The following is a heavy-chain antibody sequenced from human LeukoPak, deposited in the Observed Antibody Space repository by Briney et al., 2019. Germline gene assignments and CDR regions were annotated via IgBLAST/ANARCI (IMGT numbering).Heavy chain of an antibody. CDR3: ASWQSSEAYYYDSSGPRWGADAFDI. CDR2: IYPGDSDT. Sequence: GESLNISCKGSGYSFTSYWIGWVRQMPGKGLEWMGIIYPGDSDTRYSPSFQGQVTISADKSISTAYLQWSSLKASDTAMYYCASWQSSEAYYYDSSGPRWGADAFDIWGQGTMVTVSS. J-gene: IGHJ3*02. V-gene: IGHV5-51*01. D-gene: IGHD3-22*01. CDR1: GYSFTSYW.